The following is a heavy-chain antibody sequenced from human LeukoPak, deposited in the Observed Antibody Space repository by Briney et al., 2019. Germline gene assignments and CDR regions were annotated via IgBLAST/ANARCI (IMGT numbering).Heavy chain of an antibody. CDR2: INPNSGGT. Sequence: GASVKVSCKASGYTFTGYYMHWVRQAPGQGLEWMGWINPNSGGTNYAQKLQGRVTMTTDTSTSTAYMELRSLRSDDTAVYYCARDQGIVVVVALGYWGQGTLVTVSS. CDR3: ARDQGIVVVVALGY. J-gene: IGHJ4*02. V-gene: IGHV1-2*02. D-gene: IGHD2-15*01. CDR1: GYTFTGYY.